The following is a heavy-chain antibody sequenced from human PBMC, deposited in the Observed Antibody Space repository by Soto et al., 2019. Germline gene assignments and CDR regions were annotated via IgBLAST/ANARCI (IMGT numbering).Heavy chain of an antibody. V-gene: IGHV4-4*02. CDR1: GASISSSYW. CDR3: ARSDVYDMEV. D-gene: IGHD6-19*01. CDR2: IHHSTGT. Sequence: QVQLQEAGPGLVKPSGTLSLTCAVSGASISSSYWWSWVRQPPGKGLEWIGEIHHSTGTNSNPSLKSRVTISVDKSKNQLFLRLTSVTVADTAVYYCARSDVYDMEVWGQGTTVTVSS. J-gene: IGHJ6*02.